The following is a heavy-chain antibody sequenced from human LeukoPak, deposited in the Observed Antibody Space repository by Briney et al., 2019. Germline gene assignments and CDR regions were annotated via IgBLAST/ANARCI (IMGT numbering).Heavy chain of an antibody. CDR3: AREKGSSNYDS. Sequence: PGGSLRLSCAASGFTFNTYWMHWVRQVPGKGLVWVSRINGDGSSTAYADSVKGRFTISRDNAKNTVYLQMNSLRAEDTAVYFCAREKGSSNYDSWGQGTLVTVSS. J-gene: IGHJ5*01. CDR1: GFTFNTYW. V-gene: IGHV3-74*03. D-gene: IGHD4-11*01. CDR2: INGDGSST.